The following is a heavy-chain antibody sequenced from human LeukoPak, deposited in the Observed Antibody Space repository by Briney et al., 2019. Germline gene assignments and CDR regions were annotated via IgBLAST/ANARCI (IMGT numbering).Heavy chain of an antibody. Sequence: SETLSLTCAVYGGSFRGYYWSWIRQPPGKGLEWIGEINHSGSTNYNPSLKSRVTISVDTTKNQLSLKLSSVTAADTAVYYCARRGQSSGWSHVDYWGQGTLVTVSS. D-gene: IGHD6-19*01. CDR2: INHSGST. CDR1: GGSFRGYY. CDR3: ARRGQSSGWSHVDY. V-gene: IGHV4-34*01. J-gene: IGHJ4*02.